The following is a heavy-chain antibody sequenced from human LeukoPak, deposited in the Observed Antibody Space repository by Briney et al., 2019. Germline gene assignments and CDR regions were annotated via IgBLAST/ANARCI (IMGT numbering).Heavy chain of an antibody. D-gene: IGHD1-1*01. Sequence: GGSLRLSCAVSGFTFRTFYMHWVRQAPGKGLEWVSRTNGDGRTTNYADSVKGRFTISRDNAKNTLYLQLNSLRAEDTAVYYCVRDLPGYRFDPWGQGTLVTVSS. J-gene: IGHJ5*02. CDR1: GFTFRTFY. CDR3: VRDLPGYRFDP. V-gene: IGHV3-74*01. CDR2: TNGDGRTT.